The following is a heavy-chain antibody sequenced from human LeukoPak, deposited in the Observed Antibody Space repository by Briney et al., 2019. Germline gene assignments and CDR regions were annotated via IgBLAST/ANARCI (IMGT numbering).Heavy chain of an antibody. Sequence: GGSLRLSCAASGFTFSSYWMHWVRQAPGKGLVWVSRINSDGSSTSYADSVKGRFTISRDTAKNTLYLQMNSLRAEDTAVYYCSRVSSTRDFYYWGQGTLVSVST. CDR3: SRVSSTRDFYY. D-gene: IGHD6-6*01. CDR1: GFTFSSYW. CDR2: INSDGSST. J-gene: IGHJ4*02. V-gene: IGHV3-74*01.